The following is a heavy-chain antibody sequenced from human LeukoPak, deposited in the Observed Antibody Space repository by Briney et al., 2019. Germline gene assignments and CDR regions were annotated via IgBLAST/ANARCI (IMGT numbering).Heavy chain of an antibody. CDR2: ISTSSSTI. CDR3: ARGDATFDY. Sequence: PGGSLRLSCAASGFTFSSYSMTWVRQAPGKGLEWVSYISTSSSTIYYADSVKGRFTISRDNAKNSLYLQMNSLRAEDTAVYYCARGDATFDYWGQGTLVTVSS. CDR1: GFTFSSYS. J-gene: IGHJ4*02. V-gene: IGHV3-48*04.